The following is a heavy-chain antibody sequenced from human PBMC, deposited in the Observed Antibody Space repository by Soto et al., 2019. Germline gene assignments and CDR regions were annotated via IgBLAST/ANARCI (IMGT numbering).Heavy chain of an antibody. CDR1: GGSFSGYY. D-gene: IGHD2-2*01. J-gene: IGHJ4*02. V-gene: IGHV4-34*01. Sequence: QVQLQQWGAGLLKPSETLSLTCAVYGGSFSGYYWSWIRQPPGKGLEWIGEINHSGSTNYNPSLXSLDTISVATXXNXFXXKLRSVTAADTAVYYCARGLGGYCSSTRCYGGFGYWGQGTLVTVSS. CDR3: ARGLGGYCSSTRCYGGFGY. CDR2: INHSGST.